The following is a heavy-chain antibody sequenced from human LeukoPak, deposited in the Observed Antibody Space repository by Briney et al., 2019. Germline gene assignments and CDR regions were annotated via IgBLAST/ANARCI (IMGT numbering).Heavy chain of an antibody. J-gene: IGHJ4*02. CDR1: GFTFSSYG. CDR3: AREDVGDTGFLDY. V-gene: IGHV3-30*02. CDR2: IRYDGDIK. Sequence: PGGSLRLSCAASGFTFSSYGMHWVRQAPGKGLEWVAFIRYDGDIKYYADSVKGRFTISRDNSKNTLYLQMNSLRAEDTAVYYCAREDVGDTGFLDYWGQGTLVTVSS. D-gene: IGHD1-26*01.